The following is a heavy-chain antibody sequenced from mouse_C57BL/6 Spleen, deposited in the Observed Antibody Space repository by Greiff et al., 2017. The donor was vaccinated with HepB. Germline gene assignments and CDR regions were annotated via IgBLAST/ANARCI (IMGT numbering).Heavy chain of an antibody. D-gene: IGHD1-1*01. Sequence: VQLQQSGAELVKPGASVKMSCKASGYTFTTYPIEWMKQNHGKSLEWIGNFHPYNDDTKYNEKFKGKATLTVEKSSSTVYLELSRLTSDDSAVYYCARGRHYSSSSHYWYFDVWGTGTTVTVSS. CDR1: GYTFTTYP. J-gene: IGHJ1*03. CDR3: ARGRHYSSSSHYWYFDV. CDR2: FHPYNDDT. V-gene: IGHV1-47*01.